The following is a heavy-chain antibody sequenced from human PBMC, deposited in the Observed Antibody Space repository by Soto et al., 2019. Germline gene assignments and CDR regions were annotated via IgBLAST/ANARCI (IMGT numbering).Heavy chain of an antibody. CDR1: GGTFSSYA. CDR3: ARDLEVYDSSGYYPWYYYYGMDV. J-gene: IGHJ6*02. D-gene: IGHD3-22*01. V-gene: IGHV1-69*13. Sequence: SVKVSCKASGGTFSSYAISWVRQAPGQGLEWMGGIIPIFGTANYAQKFQGRVTITADESTSTAYMELSSLRSEDTAVYYCARDLEVYDSSGYYPWYYYYGMDVWGQGTTVTVSS. CDR2: IIPIFGTA.